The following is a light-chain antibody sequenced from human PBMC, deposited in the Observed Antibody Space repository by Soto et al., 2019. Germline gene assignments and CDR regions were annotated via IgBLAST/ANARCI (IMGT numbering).Light chain of an antibody. CDR2: EDH. V-gene: IGLV1-51*02. Sequence: QSVLTQPPSVSAAPGQKVTISCSINNSNSGNKYISWYQQFPGTAPKLLIYEDHKRPSGIPDRFSGSKSGASATLAISGLRAGDEADYFCATWDTSRTASARVFGGGTKVTVL. CDR3: ATWDTSRTASARV. CDR1: NSNSGNKY. J-gene: IGLJ3*02.